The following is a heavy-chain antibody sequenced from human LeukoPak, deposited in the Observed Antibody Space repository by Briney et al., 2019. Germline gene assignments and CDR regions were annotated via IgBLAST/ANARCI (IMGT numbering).Heavy chain of an antibody. Sequence: SETLSLTCAVYGGSFSGFYWTWIRQPPGKGLEWIGEINHSGSTNYNPSLKSRVTISVDTSKNQISLKLSSVTAADTAVYYCAGGTTPGVFWGQGTLVTVSS. V-gene: IGHV4-34*01. CDR3: AGGTTPGVF. J-gene: IGHJ4*02. CDR2: INHSGST. D-gene: IGHD3-10*01. CDR1: GGSFSGFY.